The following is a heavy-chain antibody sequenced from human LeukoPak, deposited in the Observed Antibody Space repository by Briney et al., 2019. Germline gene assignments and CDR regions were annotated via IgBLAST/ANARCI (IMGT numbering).Heavy chain of an antibody. CDR2: ISGSGGST. CDR1: GFIFSSYG. Sequence: GGSLRLSCAASGFIFSSYGMSWVRQAPGKGLECVSAISGSGGSTYYADSVKGRFTISRDNSKNTLYLQMNSLRAEDTAVYYCAKAPFVVGATTLFDYWGQGTLVTVSS. CDR3: AKAPFVVGATTLFDY. V-gene: IGHV3-23*01. D-gene: IGHD1-26*01. J-gene: IGHJ4*02.